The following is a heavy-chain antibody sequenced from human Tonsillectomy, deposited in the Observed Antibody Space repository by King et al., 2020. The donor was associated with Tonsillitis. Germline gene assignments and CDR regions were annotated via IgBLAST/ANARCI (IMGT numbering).Heavy chain of an antibody. V-gene: IGHV3-23*04. CDR2: ISGSGGST. J-gene: IGHJ4*02. CDR1: GFTFSSYA. Sequence: QLVQSGGGLVQPGGSLRLSCAASGFTFSSYAMTWVRLAPGKGLEWVSSISGSGGSTYSADSVKGRFTISRDNSKNTLYLQLSSLRAEDTAVYYCAKDQDRGISCSSTSCYSDSWGQGTLVTVSS. D-gene: IGHD2-2*01. CDR3: AKDQDRGISCSSTSCYSDS.